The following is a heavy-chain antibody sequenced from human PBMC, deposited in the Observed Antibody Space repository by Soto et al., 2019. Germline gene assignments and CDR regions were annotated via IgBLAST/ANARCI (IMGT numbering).Heavy chain of an antibody. V-gene: IGHV4-61*01. CDR1: GGSVSSGSYY. CDR2: IYYSGST. CDR3: ARGDVDTAMVHDY. Sequence: SSETLSLTCTVSGGSVSSGSYYWSWIRQPPGKGLEWIGYIYYSGSTNYNPSLKSRVTISVDTSKNQFSLKLSSVTAADTAVYYCARGDVDTAMVHDYWGQGTLVTVSS. D-gene: IGHD5-18*01. J-gene: IGHJ4*02.